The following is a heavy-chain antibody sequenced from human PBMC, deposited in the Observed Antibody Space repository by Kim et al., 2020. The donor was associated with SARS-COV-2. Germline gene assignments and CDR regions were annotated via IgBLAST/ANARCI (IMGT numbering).Heavy chain of an antibody. D-gene: IGHD2-15*01. Sequence: GGSLRLSCAASGFTFDDYAMHWVRQAPGKGLEWVSGISWNSGSIGYADSVKGRFTISRDNAKNSLYLQMNSLRAEDTALYYCAKDLFSLSCSGGSCGARGFDYWGQGTLVTVSS. V-gene: IGHV3-9*01. CDR1: GFTFDDYA. CDR2: ISWNSGSI. CDR3: AKDLFSLSCSGGSCGARGFDY. J-gene: IGHJ4*02.